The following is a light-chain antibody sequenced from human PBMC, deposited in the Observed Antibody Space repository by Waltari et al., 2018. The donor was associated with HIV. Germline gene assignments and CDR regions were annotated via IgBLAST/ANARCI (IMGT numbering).Light chain of an antibody. CDR1: NSHSGSNY. J-gene: IGLJ3*02. CDR3: AAWDDSLGGLWV. Sequence: QSVLTQPPPASGTPGQRVTITCSGNNSHSGSNYVQWYQHLPGTAPKLLIYRHDQRPSGVPDRFSASKSGTSASLAISGLRSEDEADYHCAAWDDSLGGLWVFGGGTKLTVL. V-gene: IGLV1-47*01. CDR2: RHD.